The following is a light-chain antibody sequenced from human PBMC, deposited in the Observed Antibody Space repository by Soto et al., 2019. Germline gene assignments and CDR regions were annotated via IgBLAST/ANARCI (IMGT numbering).Light chain of an antibody. CDR3: HQYGSSPST. J-gene: IGKJ1*01. V-gene: IGKV3-20*01. Sequence: ILLSQSTGTLSLSPGKRAALSCRASQRVSSNYLAWYQQTPGQAPRLLIYGASNRATGIPDRFSGSGSGTDFTLTISRLEPEDFAVYYCHQYGSSPSTFGQGTKVDIK. CDR1: QRVSSNY. CDR2: GAS.